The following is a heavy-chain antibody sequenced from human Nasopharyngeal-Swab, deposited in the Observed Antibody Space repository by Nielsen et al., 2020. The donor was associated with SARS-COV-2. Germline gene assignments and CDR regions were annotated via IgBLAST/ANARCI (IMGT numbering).Heavy chain of an antibody. Sequence: GSLRLSCTVSGGSISSYYWSWIRQPPGKGLEWIGYIYYSGSTNYNPSLKSRVTISVDTSKNQFSLKLSSVTAADTAVYYCASFSFGVVIIGVVGRYFDYWGQGTLVTVSS. CDR1: GGSISSYY. CDR2: IYYSGST. CDR3: ASFSFGVVIIGVVGRYFDY. J-gene: IGHJ4*02. V-gene: IGHV4-59*08. D-gene: IGHD3-3*01.